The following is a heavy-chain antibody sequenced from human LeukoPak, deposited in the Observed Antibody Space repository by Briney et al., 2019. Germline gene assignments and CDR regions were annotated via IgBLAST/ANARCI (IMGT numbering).Heavy chain of an antibody. J-gene: IGHJ3*02. D-gene: IGHD6-6*01. Sequence: ASVKVSCKASGGTFSSYAISWVRQAPGQGLEWMGGIIPIFGTANYAQKFQGRVTITADESTSTANMELSSLRSEDTAVYYCARDIEAARPSAFDIWGQGTMVTVSS. CDR1: GGTFSSYA. CDR2: IIPIFGTA. CDR3: ARDIEAARPSAFDI. V-gene: IGHV1-69*13.